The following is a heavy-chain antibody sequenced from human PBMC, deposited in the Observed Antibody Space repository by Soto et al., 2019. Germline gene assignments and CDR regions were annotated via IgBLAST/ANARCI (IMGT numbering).Heavy chain of an antibody. D-gene: IGHD6-13*01. CDR1: GFNFSSYS. Sequence: EVQLVESGGGLVKPGGSLRLSCAASGFNFSSYSMSWVRQAPGKGLEWVSSISRSSSNIYYVDSVKGRFTISRDNAKNSLYLQMNSLRAEDTAVYYCARDLKVAAAGTGYYYYDMDVWGQGTTVTVSS. CDR2: ISRSSSNI. V-gene: IGHV3-21*01. J-gene: IGHJ6*02. CDR3: ARDLKVAAAGTGYYYYDMDV.